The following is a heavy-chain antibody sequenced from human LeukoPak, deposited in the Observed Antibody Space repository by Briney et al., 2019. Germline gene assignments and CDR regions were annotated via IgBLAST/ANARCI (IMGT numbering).Heavy chain of an antibody. CDR1: GCTFSSYA. D-gene: IGHD6-19*01. V-gene: IGHV3-23*01. CDR2: ISGSGGST. CDR3: AKFKVAGTNVWEY. Sequence: GGALRLSCAASGCTFSSYAMSWGRQAPGEGREWCSAISGSGGSTYYADSVNCRFTISRDNSKNTLYLQMNSRIADDPTAYYCAKFKVAGTNVWEYWGKGTLVTVSS. J-gene: IGHJ4*02.